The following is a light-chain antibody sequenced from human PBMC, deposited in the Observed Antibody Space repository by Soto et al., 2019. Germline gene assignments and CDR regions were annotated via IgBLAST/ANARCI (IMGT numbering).Light chain of an antibody. Sequence: EIVLTQSPGTLSLSPVERATLSCMASQSVSNNYLAWYQQKPGQAPRLLIYGASNRATGIPARFSGSGSGTDFTLAIRSLEPEDFAVYYCQQSSNWPPINCGQGKRREIK. CDR3: QQSSNWPPIN. CDR2: GAS. V-gene: IGKV3-11*01. CDR1: QSVSNNY. J-gene: IGKJ5*01.